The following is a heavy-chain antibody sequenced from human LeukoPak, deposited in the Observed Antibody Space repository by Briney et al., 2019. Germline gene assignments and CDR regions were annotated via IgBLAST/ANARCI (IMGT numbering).Heavy chain of an antibody. CDR3: AKVAKYYYGSETYYFFEH. CDR1: GFTFTTYW. CDR2: INQDGTEK. Sequence: GGSQRLSCAASGFTFTTYWMTWVRQAPGKGLEWVANINQDGTEKYYVDSVKGRFTISRDNARNSLYLQMNSLRVEDTAVYYCAKVAKYYYGSETYYFFEHWGQGTPVTASS. V-gene: IGHV3-7*01. J-gene: IGHJ4*02. D-gene: IGHD3-10*01.